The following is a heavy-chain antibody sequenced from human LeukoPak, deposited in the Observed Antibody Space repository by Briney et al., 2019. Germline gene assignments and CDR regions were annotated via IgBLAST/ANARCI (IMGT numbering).Heavy chain of an antibody. CDR2: ISSSGSTI. D-gene: IGHD3-9*01. CDR1: GFTFSSYE. Sequence: QPGGSLRLSCAASGFTFSSYEMNWVRQAPGKGLEWVSYISSSGSTIYYADSVKGRFTISRDNSKNTLYLQMNSLRAEDTVVYYCARMGDILTGLDYWGQGTLVTVSS. V-gene: IGHV3-48*03. CDR3: ARMGDILTGLDY. J-gene: IGHJ4*02.